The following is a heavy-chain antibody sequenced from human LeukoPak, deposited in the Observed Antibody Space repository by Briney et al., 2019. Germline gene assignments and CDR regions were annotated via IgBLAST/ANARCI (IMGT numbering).Heavy chain of an antibody. CDR2: INHSGST. V-gene: IGHV4-34*01. Sequence: PSETLSLTCAVYGGSFSGYYWSWIRQPPGKGLEWIGEINHSGSTNYNPSLKSRVTISVDTSKNQFSLKLSSVTAADTAVYYCARGQGYWYFDLWGRGTLVTVSS. CDR3: ARGQGYWYFDL. J-gene: IGHJ2*01. CDR1: GGSFSGYY.